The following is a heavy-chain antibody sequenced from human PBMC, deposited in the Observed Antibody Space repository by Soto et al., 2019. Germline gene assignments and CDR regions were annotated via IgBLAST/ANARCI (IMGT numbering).Heavy chain of an antibody. V-gene: IGHV3-74*01. D-gene: IGHD3-22*01. Sequence: PGGSLRLSCAASGFTFSSYWMHWVRQAPGKGLVWVSRINSDESSTSYADSVKGRFTISRDNAKNTLYLQMNSLRAEDTAVYYCARGLKGYYGVDVWGQGTTVTVSS. J-gene: IGHJ6*02. CDR1: GFTFSSYW. CDR2: INSDESST. CDR3: ARGLKGYYGVDV.